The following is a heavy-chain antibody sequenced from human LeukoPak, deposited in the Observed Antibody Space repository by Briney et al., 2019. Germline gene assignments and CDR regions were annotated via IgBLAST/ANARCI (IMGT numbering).Heavy chain of an antibody. CDR1: GGSISSGGYY. J-gene: IGHJ4*02. CDR2: ISYSGGA. V-gene: IGHV4-31*03. Sequence: PSETLSLTCTVSGGSISSGGYYWSWIRQHPGKGLEWIGYISYSGGAHYNPSLKSRVTISVDTSKNQFSLKLSSVTAADTAVYYCARGSLDFDYWGQGTLVTVSS. CDR3: ARGSLDFDY.